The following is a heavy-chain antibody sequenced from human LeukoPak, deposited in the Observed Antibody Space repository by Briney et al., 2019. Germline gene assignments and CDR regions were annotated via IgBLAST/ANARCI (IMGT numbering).Heavy chain of an antibody. J-gene: IGHJ4*02. Sequence: PSETLSLTCAVYGGSFSGYYWSWIRQPPGKGLEWIGEINHSGSTNYNPSLKSRVTISVDTSKNQFSLKLSSVTAADTAVYYCATSSQTTVIDYWGQGTLVTVTS. CDR1: GGSFSGYY. CDR3: ATSSQTTVIDY. CDR2: INHSGST. D-gene: IGHD4-17*01. V-gene: IGHV4-34*01.